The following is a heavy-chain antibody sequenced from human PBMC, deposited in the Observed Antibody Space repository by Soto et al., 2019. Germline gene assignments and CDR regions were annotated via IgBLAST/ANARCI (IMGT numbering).Heavy chain of an antibody. CDR3: ARGITPPTPLDY. Sequence: QVQLVQSGAEEKKPGASVKVSCKASGYTFTSYAMHWVRQAPGQRLEWMGWINAGNGNTKYSQKFQGRVTITRDTSASTAYMEMSSLRSEDTAVYYCARGITPPTPLDYWGQGTLVTVSS. D-gene: IGHD1-20*01. V-gene: IGHV1-3*05. CDR1: GYTFTSYA. J-gene: IGHJ4*02. CDR2: INAGNGNT.